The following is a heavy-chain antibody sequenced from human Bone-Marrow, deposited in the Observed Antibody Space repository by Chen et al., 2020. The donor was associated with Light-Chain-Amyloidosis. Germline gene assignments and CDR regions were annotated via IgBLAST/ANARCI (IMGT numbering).Heavy chain of an antibody. J-gene: IGHJ4*02. V-gene: IGHV3-21*02. CDR1: GFTFSSYS. CDR2: ISASSSYI. CDR3: ARGRFGSGSYHDY. D-gene: IGHD3-10*01. Sequence: EVQLVESGGGLVKPGGSLRLSCAASGFTFSSYSMNWVRQAPGKGLEWVSSISASSSYINYADSLEGRFTISRDNAKNSLYLQMNSLRAEDTAVYYWARGRFGSGSYHDYWGQGTLVTVSS.